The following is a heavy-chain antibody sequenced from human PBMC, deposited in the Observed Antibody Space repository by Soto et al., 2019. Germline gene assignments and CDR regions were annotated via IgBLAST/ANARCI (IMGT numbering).Heavy chain of an antibody. CDR2: IIPIFDTA. CDR1: GGTFSSYA. Sequence: ASVKVSCKASGGTFSSYAISWVRQAPGQGLEWMGGIIPIFDTANYAQKFQGRVTITADESTSTAYMELSSLRSEDTAVYYCARDRNIEYHYDSSGYYWFDPWGQGTLVTVSS. CDR3: ARDRNIEYHYDSSGYYWFDP. J-gene: IGHJ5*02. V-gene: IGHV1-69*13. D-gene: IGHD3-22*01.